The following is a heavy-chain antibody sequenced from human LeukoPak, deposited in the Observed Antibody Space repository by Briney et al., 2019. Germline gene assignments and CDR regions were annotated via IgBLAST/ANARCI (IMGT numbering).Heavy chain of an antibody. D-gene: IGHD3-3*01. V-gene: IGHV3-23*01. CDR1: GFSLSDHW. CDR2: ISGSGGST. Sequence: PGGSLRLSCAASGFSLSDHWMYWVRQAPGKGLEWVSAISGSGGSTYYADSVKGRFTISRDNSKNTLYLQMNSLRAEDTAVYYCAKDRSRTIFSLASYYYYGMDVWGQGTTVTVSS. CDR3: AKDRSRTIFSLASYYYYGMDV. J-gene: IGHJ6*02.